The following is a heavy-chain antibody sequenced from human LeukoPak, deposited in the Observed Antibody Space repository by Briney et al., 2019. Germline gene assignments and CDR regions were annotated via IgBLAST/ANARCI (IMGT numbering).Heavy chain of an antibody. CDR2: INHSGST. Sequence: PSETLSLTCAVYGVSFSGYYWSWIRQPPGKGLEWIGEINHSGSTNYNPSLKSRVTISVDTSKNQFSLKLSSVTAADTAVYYCASPGWTPHYWGQGTLVTVSS. CDR1: GVSFSGYY. J-gene: IGHJ4*02. V-gene: IGHV4-34*01. CDR3: ASPGWTPHY. D-gene: IGHD6-19*01.